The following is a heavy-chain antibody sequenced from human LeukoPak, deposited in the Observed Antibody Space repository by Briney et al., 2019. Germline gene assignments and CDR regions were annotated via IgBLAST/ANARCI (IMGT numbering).Heavy chain of an antibody. D-gene: IGHD6-6*01. V-gene: IGHV3-33*01. Sequence: PGGSLRLSCAASGFTFSSYGMHWVRQAPGKGLEWVAVIWYDGSNKYYADSVKGRFTISRDNSKNTLYLQMNSLRAEDTAVYYCARLPIAAHQEDYYYYYMDVWGKGTTVTVSS. CDR1: GFTFSSYG. CDR3: ARLPIAAHQEDYYYYYMDV. J-gene: IGHJ6*03. CDR2: IWYDGSNK.